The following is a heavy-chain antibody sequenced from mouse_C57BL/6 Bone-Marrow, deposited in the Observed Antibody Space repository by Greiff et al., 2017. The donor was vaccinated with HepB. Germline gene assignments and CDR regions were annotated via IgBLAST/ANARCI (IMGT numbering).Heavy chain of an antibody. D-gene: IGHD2-1*01. Sequence: EVKLMESGGGLVQPGGSLSLSCAASGFTFTDYYMSWVRQPPGKALEWLGFIRNKANGYTTEYSASVKGRFTISRDNSQSILYLQMNALRAEDSATYYCASYSTRWYFDVWGTGTTVTVSS. CDR3: ASYSTRWYFDV. V-gene: IGHV7-3*01. CDR1: GFTFTDYY. J-gene: IGHJ1*03. CDR2: IRNKANGYTT.